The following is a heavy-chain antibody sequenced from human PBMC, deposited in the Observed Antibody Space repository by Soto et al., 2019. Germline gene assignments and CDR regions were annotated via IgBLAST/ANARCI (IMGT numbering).Heavy chain of an antibody. CDR2: IYYGGST. CDR1: GVPITTFY. Sequence: QVQLQESGPALVRPSDSLSLMCSVSGVPITTFYWSWIRQAPGKGREYIGYIYYGGSTHYNPALKSRVTISVDTANNEFSLKLRSVTAADTAAYYCARGQLLHYQYGLDVWGQGTTVIV. J-gene: IGHJ6*02. D-gene: IGHD3-10*01. CDR3: ARGQLLHYQYGLDV. V-gene: IGHV4-59*07.